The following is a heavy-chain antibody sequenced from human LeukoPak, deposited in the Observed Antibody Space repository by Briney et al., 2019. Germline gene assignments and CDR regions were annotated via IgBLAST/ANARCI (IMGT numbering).Heavy chain of an antibody. J-gene: IGHJ6*02. CDR1: GFTVSSNY. CDR3: ASRLPYDSSGYPDPGYYYYGMDV. V-gene: IGHV3-66*01. CDR2: IYSGDST. D-gene: IGHD3-22*01. Sequence: PGGSLRLSCAASGFTVSSNYMSWVRQAPGKGLEWVSVIYSGDSTYYADSVKGRFTISRDNSKNTLYLQMNSLRAEDTAVYYCASRLPYDSSGYPDPGYYYYGMDVWGQGTTVTVSS.